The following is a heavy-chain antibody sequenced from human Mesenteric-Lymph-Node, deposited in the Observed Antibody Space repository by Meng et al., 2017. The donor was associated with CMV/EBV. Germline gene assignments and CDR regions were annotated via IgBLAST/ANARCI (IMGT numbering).Heavy chain of an antibody. V-gene: IGHV1-18*01. J-gene: IGHJ6*02. Sequence: ASVPVSCKASGYTFFIYGISWLRQAPGQGLEWMGWVSPHNGNTNYAQKFQDRVTMAIDTPTSTAYMELRSLRSDDTAVYYCARDRVLMVYASSGGGGRDVWGQGTTVTVSS. CDR2: VSPHNGNT. CDR1: GYTFFIYG. CDR3: ARDRVLMVYASSGGGGRDV. D-gene: IGHD2-8*01.